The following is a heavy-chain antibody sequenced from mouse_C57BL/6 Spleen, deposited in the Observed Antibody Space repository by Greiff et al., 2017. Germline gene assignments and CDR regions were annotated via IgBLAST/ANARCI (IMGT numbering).Heavy chain of an antibody. CDR3: AREDDGYYDYAMDY. Sequence: QVQLKQPGAELVKPGASVKLSCKASGYTFTSYWMHWVKQRPGQGLEWIGMIHPNSGSTNYNEKFKSKATLTVDKSSSTAYMQLSSLTSEDSAVYYCAREDDGYYDYAMDYWGQGTSDTVSS. J-gene: IGHJ4*01. CDR1: GYTFTSYW. CDR2: IHPNSGST. V-gene: IGHV1-64*01. D-gene: IGHD2-3*01.